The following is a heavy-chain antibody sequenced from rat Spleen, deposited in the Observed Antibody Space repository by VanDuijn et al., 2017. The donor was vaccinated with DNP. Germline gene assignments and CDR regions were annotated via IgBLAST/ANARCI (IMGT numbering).Heavy chain of an antibody. Sequence: EVQLQESGPGLVKPSQSLSLTCSVTAYSITTNYWGWVRKFPGNKMEWDGHISYSGITSYNPSLTSRISITRDTSKNQFFLQLSSVTTEDTATDYCARWNIGTSTLDYWGQGVMVTVSS. V-gene: IGHV3-1*01. D-gene: IGHD1-5*01. CDR1: AYSITTNY. CDR2: ISYSGIT. J-gene: IGHJ2*01. CDR3: ARWNIGTSTLDY.